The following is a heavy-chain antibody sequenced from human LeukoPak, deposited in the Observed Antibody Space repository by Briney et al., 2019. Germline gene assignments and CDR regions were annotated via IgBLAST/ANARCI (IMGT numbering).Heavy chain of an antibody. J-gene: IGHJ3*02. CDR1: EFTFSNYV. Sequence: PGGSLRLFCAASEFTFSNYVMNWVRQAPGKGLEWVSSIRQSGDITYYADSVKGRFTISRDNSKNTLSLQMNSLSREDTAIYYCVRRGGSDGWGAFDIWGQGTVVTVSS. D-gene: IGHD5-24*01. V-gene: IGHV3-23*01. CDR3: VRRGGSDGWGAFDI. CDR2: IRQSGDIT.